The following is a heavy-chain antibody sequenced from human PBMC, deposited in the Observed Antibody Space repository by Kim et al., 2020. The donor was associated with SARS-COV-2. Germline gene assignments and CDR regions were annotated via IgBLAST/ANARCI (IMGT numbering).Heavy chain of an antibody. D-gene: IGHD3-22*01. CDR3: AKQYDSSGYYWGFDY. Sequence: SVKVSCKASGGTLSSFAISWVRQPPGQGLEWLGGIIPIFGTSNYAQNFQGRVTITADESTSTAYMELSSLRSEDTAVYYCAKQYDSSGYYWGFDYWGQGTLVTVSS. J-gene: IGHJ4*02. V-gene: IGHV1-69*13. CDR1: GGTLSSFA. CDR2: IIPIFGTS.